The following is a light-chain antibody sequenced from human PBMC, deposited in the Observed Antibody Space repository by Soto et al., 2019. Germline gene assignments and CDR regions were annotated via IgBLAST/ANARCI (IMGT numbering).Light chain of an antibody. CDR2: DAS. J-gene: IGKJ1*01. V-gene: IGKV1-5*01. Sequence: IQLTHSPSSLSASVGYSVTVTCRSSESISSWLAWYQQKPGKAPKVLIFDASSLKTGVPSRFSGSGSGTEFTLTISNLQPDDFATYYCQQYDSYSSGPFGQGTKVDIK. CDR3: QQYDSYSSGP. CDR1: ESISSW.